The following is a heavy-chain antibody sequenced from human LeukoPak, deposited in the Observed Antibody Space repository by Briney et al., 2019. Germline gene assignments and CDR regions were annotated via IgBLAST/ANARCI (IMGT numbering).Heavy chain of an antibody. V-gene: IGHV1-18*01. D-gene: IGHD6-19*01. CDR3: ARVNIGGWYSLLGY. J-gene: IGHJ4*02. Sequence: GASVKVSSKASGYAFTSYGISWVRQAPGQGLEWMGWISEYNGNTNYAQKFQGRVTMTTDTSTSTAYMELRSLRSDDTAVYYCARVNIGGWYSLLGYWGQGTLVTVSS. CDR1: GYAFTSYG. CDR2: ISEYNGNT.